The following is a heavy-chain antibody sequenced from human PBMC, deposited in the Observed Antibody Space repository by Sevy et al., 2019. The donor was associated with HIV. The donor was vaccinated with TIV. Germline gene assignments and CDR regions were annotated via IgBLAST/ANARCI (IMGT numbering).Heavy chain of an antibody. J-gene: IGHJ4*02. D-gene: IGHD6-13*01. CDR3: ARSISWYASFDY. CDR2: IIPMLGTA. CDR1: GRTFNNYA. V-gene: IGHV1-69*13. Sequence: ASVKVSCKASGRTFNNYAISWVRQASGQGLEWMGGIIPMLGTAYYVQKFQDRVTITADESTSTAYRELSSLRSEDTAVYYCARSISWYASFDYWGQGTLVTVSS.